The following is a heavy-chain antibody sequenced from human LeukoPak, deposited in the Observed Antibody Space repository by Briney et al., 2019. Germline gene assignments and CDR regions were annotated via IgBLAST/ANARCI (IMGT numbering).Heavy chain of an antibody. J-gene: IGHJ4*02. Sequence: GESLKISCAASGFTVSSNYMSWVRQAPGKGLEWVSVIYSGGSTYYADSVKGRFTISRDNSKNTLYLQMNSLRAEDTAVYYCARDGRGDLTWIQLWSPFDYWGQGTLVTVSS. CDR3: ARDGRGDLTWIQLWSPFDY. D-gene: IGHD5-18*01. CDR2: IYSGGST. V-gene: IGHV3-66*02. CDR1: GFTVSSNY.